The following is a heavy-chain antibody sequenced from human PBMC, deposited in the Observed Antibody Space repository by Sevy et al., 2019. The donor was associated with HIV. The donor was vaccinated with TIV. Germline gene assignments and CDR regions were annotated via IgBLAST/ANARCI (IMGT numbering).Heavy chain of an antibody. D-gene: IGHD5-18*01. CDR2: IYYSGST. V-gene: IGHV4-39*01. CDR3: AGPVVDTAMANFDY. Sequence: SETLSLTCTVSGGSISSSSYYWGWIRQPPGKGLEWIGSIYYSGSTYYNPSLKCRVTISVDTSKNQFSLKLSSVTAADTAVYYCAGPVVDTAMANFDYWGQGTLVTVSS. CDR1: GGSISSSSYY. J-gene: IGHJ4*02.